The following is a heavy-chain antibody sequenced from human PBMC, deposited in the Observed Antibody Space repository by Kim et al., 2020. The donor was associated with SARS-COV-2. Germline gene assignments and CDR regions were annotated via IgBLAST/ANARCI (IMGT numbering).Heavy chain of an antibody. CDR2: IIPIFGTA. CDR1: GGTFSSYA. CDR3: ARELGIGLYYFDY. J-gene: IGHJ4*02. V-gene: IGHV1-69*13. Sequence: SVKVSCKASGGTFSSYAISWVRQAPGQGLEWMGGIIPIFGTANYAQKFQGRVTITADESTSTAYMELSSLRSEDTAVYYCARELGIGLYYFDYWGQGTLVTVSS. D-gene: IGHD7-27*01.